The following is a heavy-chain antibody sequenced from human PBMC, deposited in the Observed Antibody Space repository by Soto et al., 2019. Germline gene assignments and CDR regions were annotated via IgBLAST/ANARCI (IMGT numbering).Heavy chain of an antibody. V-gene: IGHV4-39*01. CDR1: GGSISSSSYY. D-gene: IGHD1-1*01. J-gene: IGHJ4*02. CDR2: IYYSGST. CDR3: ARRDGTYYFDY. Sequence: PSETLSLTCTVSGGSISSSSYYWGWIRQPPGKGLEWIGSIYYSGSTYYNPSLKSRVTISVDTSKNQFSLELSSVTAADTAVYYCARRDGTYYFDYWGQGTRVTVS.